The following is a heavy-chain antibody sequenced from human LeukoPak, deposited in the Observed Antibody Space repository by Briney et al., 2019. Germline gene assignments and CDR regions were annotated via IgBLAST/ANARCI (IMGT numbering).Heavy chain of an antibody. CDR1: GGSISGYY. V-gene: IGHV4-39*01. CDR3: ARGIGTFSAFDI. J-gene: IGHJ3*02. D-gene: IGHD1-1*01. Sequence: PSETLSLTCTVSGGSISGYYWGWIRQPPGKGLEWIGSIYYSGSTYYNPSLKSRVTISVDTSKNQFSLKLSSVTAADTAVYYCARGIGTFSAFDIWGQGTMVTVSS. CDR2: IYYSGST.